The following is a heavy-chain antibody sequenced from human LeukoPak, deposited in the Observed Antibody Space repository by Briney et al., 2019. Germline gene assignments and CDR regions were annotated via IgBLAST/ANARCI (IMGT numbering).Heavy chain of an antibody. Sequence: RGSVRLSFAASGFTFSSYSMNWVRQAPGKGLEWVGYISRDSRKIYEADHVEGRFAISRDNARNSLFLIMNSLRAEDTAIYYCAREDYEGGSTYPSGGFDDWGQGTLVTVSS. CDR3: AREDYEGGSTYPSGGFDD. CDR2: ISRDSRKI. CDR1: GFTFSSYS. D-gene: IGHD2-2*01. J-gene: IGHJ4*02. V-gene: IGHV3-48*01.